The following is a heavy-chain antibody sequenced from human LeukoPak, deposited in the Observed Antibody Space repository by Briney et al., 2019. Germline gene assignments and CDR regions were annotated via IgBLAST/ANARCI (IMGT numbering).Heavy chain of an antibody. CDR2: IYHSGST. Sequence: SGTLSLTCAVSGGSISSGGYSWSWIRQPPGKGLEWIGYIYHSGSTYYNPSLKSRVTISVDRSKNQFSLKLSSVTAADTAVYYCARYSCSGGSCYFDYWGQGTLVTVSS. V-gene: IGHV4-30-2*01. J-gene: IGHJ4*02. CDR3: ARYSCSGGSCYFDY. CDR1: GGSISSGGYS. D-gene: IGHD2-15*01.